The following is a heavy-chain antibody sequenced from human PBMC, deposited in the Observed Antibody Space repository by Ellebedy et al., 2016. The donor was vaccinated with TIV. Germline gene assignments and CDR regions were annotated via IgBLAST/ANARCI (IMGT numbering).Heavy chain of an antibody. CDR2: ISHDESEK. Sequence: PGGSLRLSCAASGFTFNNYAMHWVRQAPGKGLEWVAAISHDESEKYYAGSVKGRFTSSRDNSKNSLYLQMNSLRAEDTALYYCAKEVSSWFDYWGQGTLVTVSS. D-gene: IGHD2-2*01. CDR1: GFTFNNYA. CDR3: AKEVSSWFDY. J-gene: IGHJ4*02. V-gene: IGHV3-30*18.